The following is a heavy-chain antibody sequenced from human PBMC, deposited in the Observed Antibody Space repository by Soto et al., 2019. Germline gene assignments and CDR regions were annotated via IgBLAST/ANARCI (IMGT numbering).Heavy chain of an antibody. V-gene: IGHV3-64*01. CDR2: ISSNGGST. CDR3: ARARDYGGYYYGMDV. D-gene: IGHD4-17*01. Sequence: EVQLVESGGGLVQPGGSLRLSCAASGFTFSRYAMHWVRQAPGKGLEYVSTISSNGGSTYYANSVKGRFTISRDNSKNTLYLQMGSLRAEDMAVYYCARARDYGGYYYGMDVWGQGTTVTVSS. J-gene: IGHJ6*02. CDR1: GFTFSRYA.